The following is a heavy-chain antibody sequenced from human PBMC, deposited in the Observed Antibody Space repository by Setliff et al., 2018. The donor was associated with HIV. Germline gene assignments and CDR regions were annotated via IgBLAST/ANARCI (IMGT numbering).Heavy chain of an antibody. D-gene: IGHD5-12*01. CDR2: IYYTGST. CDR1: GGSISYYY. V-gene: IGHV4-59*12. Sequence: SETLSLTCTVSGGSISYYYWNWIRQPPGKGLEWIGYIYYTGSTNYNPSLKSRVTISVDMSKNQFSLKLSSVTAADTAVYYCARGSKGDIVATIIAVAGRKGYFDYWGQGTLVTVSS. CDR3: ARGSKGDIVATIIAVAGRKGYFDY. J-gene: IGHJ4*02.